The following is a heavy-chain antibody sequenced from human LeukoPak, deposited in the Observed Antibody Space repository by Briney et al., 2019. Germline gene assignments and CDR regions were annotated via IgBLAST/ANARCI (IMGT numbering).Heavy chain of an antibody. V-gene: IGHV4-61*05. J-gene: IGHJ3*02. Sequence: SETLSLTCTVSGGSISSSSYYWGWIRQPPGKGLEWIGYIYYSGSTNYNPSLKSRVTISVDTSKNQFSLKLSSVTAADTAVYYCARRKDSSGYYYHDAFDIWGQGTMVTVSS. CDR1: GGSISSSSYY. CDR2: IYYSGST. D-gene: IGHD3-22*01. CDR3: ARRKDSSGYYYHDAFDI.